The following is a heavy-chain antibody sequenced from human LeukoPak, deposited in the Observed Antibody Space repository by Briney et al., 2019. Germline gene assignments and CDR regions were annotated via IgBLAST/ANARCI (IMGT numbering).Heavy chain of an antibody. CDR2: ISYDGSNK. D-gene: IGHD4-17*01. V-gene: IGHV3-30*18. CDR1: GFTFSNYW. J-gene: IGHJ4*02. CDR3: AKGLSYGDYGYYFDY. Sequence: GGSLRLSCAASGFTFSNYWMNWVRQAPGKGLEWVAVISYDGSNKYYADSVKGRFTISRDNSKNTLYLQMNSLRAEDTAVYYCAKGLSYGDYGYYFDYWGQGTLVTVSS.